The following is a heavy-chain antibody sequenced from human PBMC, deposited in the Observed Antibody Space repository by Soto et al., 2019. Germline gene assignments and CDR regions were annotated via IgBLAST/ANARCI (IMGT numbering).Heavy chain of an antibody. J-gene: IGHJ6*03. CDR1: GGSFSGYY. CDR3: ARHMPYSSSSDRDYYSYYMDV. CDR2: INHSGST. Sequence: SSETLSLTCAVYGGSFSGYYWSWIRQPPGKGLEWIGEINHSGSTNYNPSLKSRVTISVDTSKNQFSLKLSSVTAADTAVYYCARHMPYSSSSDRDYYSYYMDVWGKGTTVTVSS. D-gene: IGHD6-13*01. V-gene: IGHV4-34*01.